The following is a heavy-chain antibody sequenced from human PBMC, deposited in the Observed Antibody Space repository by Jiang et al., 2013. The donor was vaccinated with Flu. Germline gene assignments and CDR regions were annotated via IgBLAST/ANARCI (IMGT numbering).Heavy chain of an antibody. Sequence: IPIFGTANYAQKFQGRVTITADESTSTAYMELSSLRSEDTAVYYCARGLYYYDSSGYSQFDYWGQGTLVTVSS. CDR2: IPIFGTA. V-gene: IGHV1-69*01. J-gene: IGHJ4*02. D-gene: IGHD3-22*01. CDR3: ARGLYYYDSSGYSQFDY.